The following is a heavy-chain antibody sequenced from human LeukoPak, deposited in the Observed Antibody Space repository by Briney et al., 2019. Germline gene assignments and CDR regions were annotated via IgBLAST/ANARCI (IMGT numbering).Heavy chain of an antibody. CDR1: GGSFSGYY. D-gene: IGHD5-12*01. CDR2: INHSGST. Sequence: SETLSLTCAVYGGSFSGYYWSWIRQPPGKGLEWIGEINHSGSTNYNPSLKSRVTISVDTSKNQFSLKLSSVTAADTAVYYCARYIVATNSYNWFDPWGQGTLVTVSS. V-gene: IGHV4-34*01. CDR3: ARYIVATNSYNWFDP. J-gene: IGHJ5*02.